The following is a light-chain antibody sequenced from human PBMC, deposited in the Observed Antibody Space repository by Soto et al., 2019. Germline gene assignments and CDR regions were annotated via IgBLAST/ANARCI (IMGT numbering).Light chain of an antibody. Sequence: EIVLTQSPGTLSLSPGERATLSCRASQSMSSTFLAWYQQKPGRAPRLLIYGASSRAAGIPDRFSGGGSGTDFTLTISRLEPEDFVVYYCQQYGSSPTFAPGTKVEVK. V-gene: IGKV3-20*01. CDR3: QQYGSSPT. J-gene: IGKJ1*01. CDR1: QSMSSTF. CDR2: GAS.